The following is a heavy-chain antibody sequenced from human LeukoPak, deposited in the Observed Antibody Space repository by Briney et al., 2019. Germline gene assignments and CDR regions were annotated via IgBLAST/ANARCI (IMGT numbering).Heavy chain of an antibody. V-gene: IGHV3-23*01. CDR2: ISGSGGST. D-gene: IGHD3-16*02. Sequence: GGSLRLSCAASGFTFSSYAMSWVRQAPGKGLEWVSAISGSGGSTYYGDSVKGRFTISRDNSKNTLYLQMNSLRAEDTAVYYCAKERVITFGGVIEGYFDYWGQGTLVTVSS. J-gene: IGHJ4*02. CDR3: AKERVITFGGVIEGYFDY. CDR1: GFTFSSYA.